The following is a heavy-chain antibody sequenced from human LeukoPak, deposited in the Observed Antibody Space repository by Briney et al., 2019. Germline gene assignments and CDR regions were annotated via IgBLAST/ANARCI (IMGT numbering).Heavy chain of an antibody. CDR1: GYTFTGYY. Sequence: ASVTVSFQASGYTFTGYYMHWVRQAPGQGLEWMGWINPNSGGTNYAQKFQGRVTMTGNTSISTAYMALSRLRSDDTAVYYCARGGPGIAAAGEYYYYYMDVWGKGTKVTVSS. CDR2: INPNSGGT. J-gene: IGHJ6*03. V-gene: IGHV1-2*02. D-gene: IGHD6-13*01. CDR3: ARGGPGIAAAGEYYYYYMDV.